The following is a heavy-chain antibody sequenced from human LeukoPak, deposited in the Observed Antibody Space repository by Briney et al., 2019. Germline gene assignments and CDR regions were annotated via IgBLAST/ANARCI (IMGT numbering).Heavy chain of an antibody. CDR1: RFTFSNGW. CDR2: IKSKTDGGTT. D-gene: IGHD2-2*01. Sequence: GRSLRLSRASSRFTFSNGWMSGVSQAPGKGLEWVGRIKSKTDGGTTDYAAPVKGRFTISRDDSKTTLYLQMNSLKTEDTAVYYCTTEGYCSSTSCYQYYYYYYMDVWGKGTTVTVSS. CDR3: TTEGYCSSTSCYQYYYYYYMDV. J-gene: IGHJ6*03. V-gene: IGHV3-15*01.